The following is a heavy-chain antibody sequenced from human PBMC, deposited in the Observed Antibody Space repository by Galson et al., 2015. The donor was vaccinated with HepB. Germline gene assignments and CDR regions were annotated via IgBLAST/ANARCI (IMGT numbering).Heavy chain of an antibody. CDR2: FHPSSGDT. D-gene: IGHD4-17*01. CDR1: GYTFTGYY. V-gene: IGHV1-2*06. CDR3: TRVDVDYGALEY. Sequence: SVKVSCKASGYTFTGYYIHWVRQAPGQGLEWMGRFHPSSGDTSFAQNFQGRVTMTRDRSITTAYMELSSLRSDDTAIYYCTRVDVDYGALEYWGQGNPGHRFL. J-gene: IGHJ4*02.